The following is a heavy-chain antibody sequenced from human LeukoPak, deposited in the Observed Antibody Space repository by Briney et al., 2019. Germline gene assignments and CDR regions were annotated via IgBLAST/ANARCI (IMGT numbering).Heavy chain of an antibody. CDR3: ARHLRANWGDDDAFDI. CDR2: IYPGDSDT. CDR1: GYSFTSYW. V-gene: IGHV5-51*01. J-gene: IGHJ3*02. D-gene: IGHD7-27*01. Sequence: GESLKISCKGSGYSFTSYWIGWVRQMPGKGLEWMGIIYPGDSDTRYSPSFQGQVTISADKSISTAYLQWSSLKASDTAMYYCARHLRANWGDDDAFDIWGQGTMVTVSS.